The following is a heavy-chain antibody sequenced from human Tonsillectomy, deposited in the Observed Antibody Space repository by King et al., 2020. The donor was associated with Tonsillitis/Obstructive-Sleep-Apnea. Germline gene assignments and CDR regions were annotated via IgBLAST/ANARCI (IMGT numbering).Heavy chain of an antibody. Sequence: VQLVESGGGVVQPGRSLRLSCAASGFTFSSYAMHWVRQAPGMGLEWVALISDDGSNKYYADSVKGRFTISRDNSKNTLYLQMNSLRAEDTAVYYCARDFLYGDYVQDYWGQGTLVTVSS. J-gene: IGHJ4*02. CDR3: ARDFLYGDYVQDY. V-gene: IGHV3-30*01. D-gene: IGHD4-17*01. CDR2: ISDDGSNK. CDR1: GFTFSSYA.